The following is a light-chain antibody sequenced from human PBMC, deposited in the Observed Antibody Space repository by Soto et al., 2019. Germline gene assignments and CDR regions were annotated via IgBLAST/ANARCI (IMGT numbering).Light chain of an antibody. CDR1: SSDVSGYNY. J-gene: IGLJ1*01. CDR3: ASYTSSNSLYV. Sequence: QSALTQPASVSVSPGQSITISCTGTSSDVSGYNYVSWYQQLPGKAPKLIIYDVNNRSPGVSNRFSASKSANAASLTISGLQVEDEADYYCASYTSSNSLYVFGTGSKVT. CDR2: DVN. V-gene: IGLV2-14*03.